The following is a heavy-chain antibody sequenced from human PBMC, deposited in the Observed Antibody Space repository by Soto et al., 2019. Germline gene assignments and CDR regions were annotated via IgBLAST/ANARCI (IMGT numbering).Heavy chain of an antibody. J-gene: IGHJ3*02. D-gene: IGHD5-18*01. V-gene: IGHV1-69*01. CDR2: IIPIFGTA. CDR1: GGTFSSYA. Sequence: QVQLVQSGAEVKKPGSSVKVSCKASGGTFSSYAISWVRQAPGQGLEWMGGIIPIFGTANYAQKFQGRVTITADESTSTAYMELSRLRSEDTVVYYCARWRSMVNAFDIWGQGTMVTVSS. CDR3: ARWRSMVNAFDI.